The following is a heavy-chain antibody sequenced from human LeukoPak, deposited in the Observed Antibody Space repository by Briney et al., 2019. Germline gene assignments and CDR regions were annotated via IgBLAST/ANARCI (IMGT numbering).Heavy chain of an antibody. CDR1: GYSISSGYY. Sequence: SETLSLTCTVSGYSISSGYYWGWIRQPPGKGLEWIGSIYHSGSTYYNPSLKSRVTISVDTSKNQFSLKLSSVTAADTAVYYCARRRATWFDYWGQGTLVTVSS. V-gene: IGHV4-38-2*02. D-gene: IGHD5-12*01. CDR3: ARRRATWFDY. J-gene: IGHJ4*02. CDR2: IYHSGST.